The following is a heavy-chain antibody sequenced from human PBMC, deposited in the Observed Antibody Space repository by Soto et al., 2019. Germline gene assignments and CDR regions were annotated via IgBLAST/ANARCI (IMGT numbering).Heavy chain of an antibody. J-gene: IGHJ5*02. CDR3: ANSNPHSSNCWFDP. V-gene: IGHV3-23*01. CDR1: GFPFSNYA. D-gene: IGHD6-13*01. Sequence: PGGSLRLSCAASGFPFSNYAMTWVRQAPGEGLEWVSAISHTGAVTYYADSVKGRFTISRDNSKNTLYLQMNSLRAEDTAIYYCANSNPHSSNCWFDPWGQGTLVTVSS. CDR2: ISHTGAVT.